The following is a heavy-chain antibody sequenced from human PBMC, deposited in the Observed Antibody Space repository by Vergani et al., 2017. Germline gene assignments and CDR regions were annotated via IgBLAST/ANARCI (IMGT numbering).Heavy chain of an antibody. CDR3: AKDIGIVMVPVSPDF. Sequence: EVQLLESGGALAQPGGSLRLSCAASGFTFFNFAMGWVRQAPGKGLEWVSSISMSGDISYYADSVKGRFTISRDNSKNTLYLQMDSLRAGDTALYYCAKDIGIVMVPVSPDFWGQGTLVTVSS. V-gene: IGHV3-23*01. CDR2: ISMSGDIS. CDR1: GFTFFNFA. D-gene: IGHD2/OR15-2a*01. J-gene: IGHJ4*02.